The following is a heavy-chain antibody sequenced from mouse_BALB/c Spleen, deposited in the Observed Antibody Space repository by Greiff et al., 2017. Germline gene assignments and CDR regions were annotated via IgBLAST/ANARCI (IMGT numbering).Heavy chain of an antibody. V-gene: IGHV14-1*02. J-gene: IGHJ4*01. CDR1: GFNITDYY. CDR2: IDPENGNT. Sequence: EVQLQQSGAELVRPGALVKLSCKASGFNITDYYMHWVKQRPEQGLEWIGWIDPENGNTIYDPKFQGKASITADTSSNTAYLQLSSLTSEDTAVYYCARVYDGCSRTMDYWGQGTSVTVSS. D-gene: IGHD2-3*01. CDR3: ARVYDGCSRTMDY.